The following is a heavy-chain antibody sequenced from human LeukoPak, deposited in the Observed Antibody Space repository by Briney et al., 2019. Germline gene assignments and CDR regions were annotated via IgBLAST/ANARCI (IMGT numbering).Heavy chain of an antibody. V-gene: IGHV4-39*07. CDR1: GGSISSSSYY. CDR2: IYYSGST. J-gene: IGHJ6*03. D-gene: IGHD2-8*01. Sequence: SETLSLTCTVSGGSISSSSYYWGWIRQPPGKGLEWIGSIYYSGSTYYNPSLKSRVTISVDTSKNQFSLKLSSVTAADTAVYYCARILGMVYYYYYYYMDVWGKGTTVTISS. CDR3: ARILGMVYYYYYYYMDV.